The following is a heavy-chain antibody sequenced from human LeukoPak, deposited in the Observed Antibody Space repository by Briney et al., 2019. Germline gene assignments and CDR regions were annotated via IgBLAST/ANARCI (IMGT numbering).Heavy chain of an antibody. CDR1: GGSISSGGYY. CDR2: INHSGST. J-gene: IGHJ4*02. CDR3: ARGDYDFWSASMDY. Sequence: SQTLSLTCTVSGGSISSGGYYWSWIRQPPGKGLEWIGEINHSGSTNYNPSLKSRVTISVDTSKNQFSLKLSSVTAADTAVYYCARGDYDFWSASMDYWGQGTLVTVSS. V-gene: IGHV4-30-2*01. D-gene: IGHD3-3*01.